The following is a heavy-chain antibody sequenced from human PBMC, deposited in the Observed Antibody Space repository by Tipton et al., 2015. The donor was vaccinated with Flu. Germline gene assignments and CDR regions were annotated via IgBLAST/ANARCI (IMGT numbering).Heavy chain of an antibody. D-gene: IGHD3-3*01. J-gene: IGHJ6*02. CDR2: ISSSGSTI. CDR3: ARDHPPGITVLGEITDYFGMDV. Sequence: SLRLSCAASGFTFSDYYMSWIRQAPGKGLEWLSHISSSGSTINYADSVKGRFTISRDNAKNSLYLQVNSLRVEDTAEYYCARDHPPGITVLGEITDYFGMDVWGQGTTVTVSS. CDR1: GFTFSDYY. V-gene: IGHV3-11*01.